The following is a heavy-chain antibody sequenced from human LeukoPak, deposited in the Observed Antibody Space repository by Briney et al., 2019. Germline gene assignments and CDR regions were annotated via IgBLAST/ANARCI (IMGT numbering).Heavy chain of an antibody. J-gene: IGHJ3*02. Sequence: ASVKVSCKASGYNFRDYYIHWVRHAPGQGVEWMGWINPHSGGTRYAPKFQGRVTMSRDTSINTAYMELRRLRSDDTAVFYCARVDRLYERTYPAGYDIWGQGTRVTVSS. V-gene: IGHV1-2*02. CDR3: ARVDRLYERTYPAGYDI. CDR1: GYNFRDYY. D-gene: IGHD6-25*01. CDR2: INPHSGGT.